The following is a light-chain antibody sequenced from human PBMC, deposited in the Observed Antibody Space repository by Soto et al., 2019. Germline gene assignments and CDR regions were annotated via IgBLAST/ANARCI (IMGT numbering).Light chain of an antibody. V-gene: IGKV1-39*01. J-gene: IGKJ4*01. Sequence: QMTQSPSSLFASVGDRVTITCRASQSISSHLNWYQQKVGQTPRLLIYAASTLQSEVPPRFSGSGSGTEFTLTISGLQRADFATEYCHQSHSAPLTFGGGTKIQI. CDR1: QSISSH. CDR2: AAS. CDR3: HQSHSAPLT.